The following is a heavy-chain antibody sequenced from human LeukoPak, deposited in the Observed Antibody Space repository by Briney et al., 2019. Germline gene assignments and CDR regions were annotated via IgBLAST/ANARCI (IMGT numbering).Heavy chain of an antibody. CDR1: GYTFTSYG. CDR2: ISAYNGNT. J-gene: IGHJ4*02. Sequence: ASVKVSCKASGYTFTSYGISWVRQAPGQGLEWMGWISAYNGNTNYAQKLQGRVTMTIDTSTSTAYMELRSLRSDDTAVYYCARDTNVVVAATSDYWGQGTLVTVSS. CDR3: ARDTNVVVAATSDY. D-gene: IGHD2-15*01. V-gene: IGHV1-18*01.